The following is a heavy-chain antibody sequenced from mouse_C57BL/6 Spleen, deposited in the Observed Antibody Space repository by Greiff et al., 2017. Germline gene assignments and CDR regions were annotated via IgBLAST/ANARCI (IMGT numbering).Heavy chain of an antibody. J-gene: IGHJ2*01. CDR1: GFTFSSYA. D-gene: IGHD1-1*01. Sequence: EVKLMESGGGLVKPGGSLKLSCAASGFTFSSYAMSWVRQTPEKRLEWVATISDGGSYTYYPDNVKGRFTISRDNAKNNLYLQMSHLKSEDTAMYYCARDPVYYYSSSPHFDYWGQGTTLTVSS. V-gene: IGHV5-4*01. CDR3: ARDPVYYYSSSPHFDY. CDR2: ISDGGSYT.